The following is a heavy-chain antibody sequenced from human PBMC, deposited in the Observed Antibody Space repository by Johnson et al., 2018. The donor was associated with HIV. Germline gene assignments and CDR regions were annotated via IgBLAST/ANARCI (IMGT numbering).Heavy chain of an antibody. D-gene: IGHD4-17*01. CDR2: ISYDGTNK. J-gene: IGHJ3*02. CDR3: VKEESRGTVTQAPDAFDI. CDR1: GFTFSSYA. Sequence: QVQLVESGGGVVQPGMSLRLSCAASGFTFSSYAMHWVRQAPGKGLEWVALISYDGTNKYYADSVKGRFTISRDNSKNTLYLQMNSLRVEDTAVYYCVKEESRGTVTQAPDAFDIWGQGTVVTVSS. V-gene: IGHV3-30-3*02.